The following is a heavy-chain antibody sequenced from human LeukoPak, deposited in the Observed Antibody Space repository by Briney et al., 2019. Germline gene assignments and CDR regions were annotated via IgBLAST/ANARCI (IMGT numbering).Heavy chain of an antibody. CDR2: ISSDGRNE. J-gene: IGHJ4*02. CDR3: ARGLVSGWFFDH. Sequence: QSGGSLRLSCAASGFSFSNYAVHWVRLPPGKGLDWVTVISSDGRNEYYADSVKGRFTISRDNSKNTVYLHMNSLRAEDTAVYYCARGLVSGWFFDHWGQGTLVTVSS. D-gene: IGHD6-19*01. CDR1: GFSFSNYA. V-gene: IGHV3-30*04.